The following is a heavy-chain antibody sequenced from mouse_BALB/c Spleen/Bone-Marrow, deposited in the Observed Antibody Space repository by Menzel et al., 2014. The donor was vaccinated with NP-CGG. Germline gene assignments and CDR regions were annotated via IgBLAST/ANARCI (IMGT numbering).Heavy chain of an antibody. J-gene: IGHJ4*01. CDR2: ISDGGSYT. CDR1: GFTFSDYY. Sequence: DVKLVESGGGLVKPGGSLKLSCAASGFTFSDYYMYRVRQTPEKRLEWVATISDGGSYTYYPDSVKGRFTISRDNAKNNLYLQMSSLKSEDTAMYYCARIYYDYDGGVYYYAMDYWGQGTSVTVSS. CDR3: ARIYYDYDGGVYYYAMDY. D-gene: IGHD2-4*01. V-gene: IGHV5-4*02.